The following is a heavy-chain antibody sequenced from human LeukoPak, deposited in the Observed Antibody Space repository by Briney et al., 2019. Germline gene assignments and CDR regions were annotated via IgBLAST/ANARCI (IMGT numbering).Heavy chain of an antibody. Sequence: VSVKVSCKASGYTFTSYDINWVRQATGQGLEWMGWMNPNSGNTGYAQKFQGRVTMTRNTSISTAYMELSSLRSEDPAVYYCARVFGTTYYYDSSGYNWFDPWGQGTLVTVSS. V-gene: IGHV1-8*01. CDR2: MNPNSGNT. D-gene: IGHD3-22*01. CDR1: GYTFTSYD. CDR3: ARVFGTTYYYDSSGYNWFDP. J-gene: IGHJ5*02.